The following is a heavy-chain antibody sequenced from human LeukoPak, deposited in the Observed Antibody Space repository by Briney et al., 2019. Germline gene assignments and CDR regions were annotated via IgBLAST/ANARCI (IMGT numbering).Heavy chain of an antibody. CDR2: ISSSGKNI. CDR1: GFTFSDYS. Sequence: GGSLRLSCAASGFTFSDYSINWVRQAPGKGLEWVSSISSSGKNIFYADSVKGRFTISRDNANNSLFLQMNSLRGEDTAVYYCARDPTSGSHPPFYFWGQGILVTVSS. CDR3: ARDPTSGSHPPFYF. J-gene: IGHJ4*02. V-gene: IGHV3-21*01. D-gene: IGHD1-26*01.